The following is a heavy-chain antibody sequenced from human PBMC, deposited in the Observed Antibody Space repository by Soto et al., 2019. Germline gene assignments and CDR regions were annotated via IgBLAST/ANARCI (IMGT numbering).Heavy chain of an antibody. J-gene: IGHJ4*02. CDR3: ARKGRWHFYFDY. V-gene: IGHV4-31*03. CDR2: IYYSGST. D-gene: IGHD3-3*02. Sequence: SETLSVTCTVSGGSISSGGYYWSWIRQHPGKGLEWIGYIYYSGSTYYNPSLKSRVTISVDTSKNQFSLKLSSVTAADTAVYYCARKGRWHFYFDYWGQGTPVTV. CDR1: GGSISSGGYY.